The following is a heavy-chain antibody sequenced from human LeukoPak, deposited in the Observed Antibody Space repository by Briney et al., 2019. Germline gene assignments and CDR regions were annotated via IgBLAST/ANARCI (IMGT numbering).Heavy chain of an antibody. D-gene: IGHD6-19*01. CDR3: ARHSQWVIVDELL. Sequence: GGSLRLSCKASGYRFTTYWISWVRQTPGKGLEWMGRIDPSDSYTNYSPSFQGHVTISADKSLTTAYLQWSSLEASDTAMYYCARHSQWVIVDELLWGQGTLVTVSS. CDR2: IDPSDSYT. J-gene: IGHJ4*02. CDR1: GYRFTTYW. V-gene: IGHV5-10-1*01.